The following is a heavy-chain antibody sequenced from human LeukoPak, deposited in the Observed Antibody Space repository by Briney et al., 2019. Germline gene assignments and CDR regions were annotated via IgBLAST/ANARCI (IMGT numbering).Heavy chain of an antibody. CDR3: ARHPYYYDSSGYYLFDY. D-gene: IGHD3-22*01. CDR1: GDSINDYY. CDR2: IYFTGST. Sequence: SETLSLICTVSGDSINDYYWGWIRQPPGKGLEWIGYIYFTGSTRYNPSLESRVTISVDTSKNQFSLKLSSVTAADTAVYYCARHPYYYDSSGYYLFDYWGQGTLVTVSS. J-gene: IGHJ4*02. V-gene: IGHV4-59*08.